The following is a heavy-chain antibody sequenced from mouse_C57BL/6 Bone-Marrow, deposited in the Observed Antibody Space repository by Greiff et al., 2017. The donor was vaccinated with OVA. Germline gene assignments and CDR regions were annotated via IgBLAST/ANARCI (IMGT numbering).Heavy chain of an antibody. CDR1: GFSFTSYG. CDR3: ARRGSSGYGYFDV. V-gene: IGHV2-2*01. J-gene: IGHJ1*03. D-gene: IGHD3-2*02. CDR2: IWSGGST. Sequence: QVQLKESGPGLVQPSQSLSITCTVSGFSFTSYGVHWVRQSPGKGLEWLGVIWSGGSTDYNAAFISRLSISKDNSKSKVFFKMNSLQADDTAIYYCARRGSSGYGYFDVWGTGTTVTVSS.